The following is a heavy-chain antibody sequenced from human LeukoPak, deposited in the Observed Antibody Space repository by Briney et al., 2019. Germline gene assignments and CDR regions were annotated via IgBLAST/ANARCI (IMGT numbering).Heavy chain of an antibody. V-gene: IGHV3-30*02. D-gene: IGHD2-2*01. J-gene: IGHJ6*03. CDR3: AKDRGVVVPANMDV. Sequence: GGSLRLSCAASGFTFSSYGMHWVRQAPGKGLEWVAFIRYDGSNKYYADSVKGRFTISRDNSKNTLYLQMNSLRAEDTAVYYCAKDRGVVVPANMDVWGKGTTVTVSS. CDR2: IRYDGSNK. CDR1: GFTFSSYG.